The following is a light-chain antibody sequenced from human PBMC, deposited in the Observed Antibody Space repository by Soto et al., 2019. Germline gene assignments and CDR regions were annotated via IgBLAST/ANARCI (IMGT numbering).Light chain of an antibody. CDR1: SSDFGGYNS. Sequence: QSVLTQPASVSGSPGQSITISCTATSSDFGGYNSVSWYQQHPGKAPKLMIYDVTNRPSGVSNRFSGSKSGNTASLTISGLQAEDEADFYCSSYTSSSVAFGGGTKLTVL. J-gene: IGLJ2*01. CDR3: SSYTSSSVA. CDR2: DVT. V-gene: IGLV2-14*03.